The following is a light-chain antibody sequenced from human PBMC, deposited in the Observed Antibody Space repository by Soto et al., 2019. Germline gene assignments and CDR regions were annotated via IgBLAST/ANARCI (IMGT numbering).Light chain of an antibody. CDR1: QSVSSSF. Sequence: EIVLAQSPGTLSLSPGERATLSCRASQSVSSSFLAWYQKKPGQAPRLLIYGASSRATGTPDRFSGSGSGTDFTLTISSLEPEDFAVYYCQQYGSSPPTFGQGTRLEIK. V-gene: IGKV3-20*01. CDR2: GAS. CDR3: QQYGSSPPT. J-gene: IGKJ5*01.